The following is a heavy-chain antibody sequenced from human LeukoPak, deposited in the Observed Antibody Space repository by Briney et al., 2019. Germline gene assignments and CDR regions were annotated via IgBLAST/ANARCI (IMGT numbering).Heavy chain of an antibody. J-gene: IGHJ4*02. CDR1: GGSISSSSYY. Sequence: SETLSLTCTVSGGSISSSSYYWGWIRQPPGKGLEWIGSIYYSGSTYYNPSLKSRVTISVDTSKNQFSLKLSSVTAADTAVYYCARPDDYSNPRHPPHYWGQGTLVTVSS. CDR3: ARPDDYSNPRHPPHY. CDR2: IYYSGST. D-gene: IGHD4-11*01. V-gene: IGHV4-39*01.